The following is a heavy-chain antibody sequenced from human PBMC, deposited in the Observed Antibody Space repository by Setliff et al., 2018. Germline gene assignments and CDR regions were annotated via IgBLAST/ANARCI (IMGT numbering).Heavy chain of an antibody. CDR2: INHRGST. CDR1: GGTFSDYH. D-gene: IGHD3-10*01. J-gene: IGHJ6*03. Sequence: SETLSLTCAAYGGTFSDYHWTWIRQSPEKGLEWIGEINHRGSTNYNPSLKSRVTISIDTSKDQFSLKLISMTAADTAVYYCARHDARGYYYYMDVWGEGTTVTVSS. CDR3: ARHDARGYYYYMDV. V-gene: IGHV4-34*01.